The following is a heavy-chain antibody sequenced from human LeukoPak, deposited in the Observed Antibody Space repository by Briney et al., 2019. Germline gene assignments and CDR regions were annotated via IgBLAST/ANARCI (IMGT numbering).Heavy chain of an antibody. CDR2: MSSSSTYI. V-gene: IGHV3-21*06. CDR1: GFTFSSYS. CDR3: ARGYGDYNYFDY. D-gene: IGHD4-17*01. J-gene: IGHJ4*02. Sequence: GGSLRLSCAASGFTFSSYSMNWVRQAPGKGLEWVSCMSSSSTYIYYADSVQGRFTISRDNAKNSLYLQMNSLRAEDTAVYYCARGYGDYNYFDYWGQGTLVTVS.